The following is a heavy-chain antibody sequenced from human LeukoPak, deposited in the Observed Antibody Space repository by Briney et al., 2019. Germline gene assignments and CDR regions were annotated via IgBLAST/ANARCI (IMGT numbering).Heavy chain of an antibody. CDR3: AITDFWSGYRDY. D-gene: IGHD3-3*01. V-gene: IGHV4-34*01. CDR1: GGSISSYY. Sequence: PSETLSLTCTVSGGSISSYYWSWIRQPPGKGLEWIGEINHSGSTNYNPSLRSRVTISVDTSKNQFSLKLSSVTAADTAVYYCAITDFWSGYRDYWGQGTLVTVSS. CDR2: INHSGST. J-gene: IGHJ4*02.